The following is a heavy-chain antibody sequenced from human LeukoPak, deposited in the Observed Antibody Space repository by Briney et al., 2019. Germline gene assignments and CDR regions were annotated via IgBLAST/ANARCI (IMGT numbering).Heavy chain of an antibody. CDR2: ISSSSSTI. Sequence: GGSLRLSCAASGFTFSSYSMNWVRQAPGKGLEWVSYISSSSSTIYYADSVKGRFTISRDNAKNSLYLQMNSLRAEDTAVYYCARADYYGSGSPYFDYWGQGTLVTVSS. J-gene: IGHJ4*02. D-gene: IGHD3-10*01. CDR1: GFTFSSYS. CDR3: ARADYYGSGSPYFDY. V-gene: IGHV3-48*01.